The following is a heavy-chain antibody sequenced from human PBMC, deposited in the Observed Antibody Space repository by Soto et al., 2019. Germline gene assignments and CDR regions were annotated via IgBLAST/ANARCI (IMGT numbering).Heavy chain of an antibody. V-gene: IGHV1-69*02. CDR1: GGTFSSYT. CDR3: ARGFRGGYDLDY. CDR2: IIPILGIA. Sequence: SVKVSCKASGGTFSSYTISWVRQAPGQGLEWMGRIIPILGIANYAQKFQGRVTITADKSTSTAYMELSSLRSEDTAVYYCARGFRGGYDLDYWGQGTLVTVSS. D-gene: IGHD5-12*01. J-gene: IGHJ4*02.